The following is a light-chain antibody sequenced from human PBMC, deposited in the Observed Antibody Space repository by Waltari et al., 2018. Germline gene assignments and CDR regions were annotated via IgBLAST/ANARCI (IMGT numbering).Light chain of an antibody. J-gene: IGKJ2*01. CDR3: QQYNSYSPDT. Sequence: DIQMTQSPSTLSASVGERVTITCRAIQSISSWLAWYQQKPGKAPKLLIYKASSLESGVPSRFSGSGSGTEFTLTISSLQPDDFATYYCQQYNSYSPDTFGQGTKLEIK. V-gene: IGKV1-5*03. CDR1: QSISSW. CDR2: KAS.